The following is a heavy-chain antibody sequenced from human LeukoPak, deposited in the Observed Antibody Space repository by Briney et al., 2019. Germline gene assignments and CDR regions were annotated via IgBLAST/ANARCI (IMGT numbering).Heavy chain of an antibody. D-gene: IGHD3-22*01. J-gene: IGHJ3*02. Sequence: SETLSLTCSVSGGSFSTFSYYWGWIRQPPGKGLEWIGNLYYRGNTYYNPSLKSRVTISVDTSKNQFSLKLSSVTAADTAVYYCARDRTTYYYDSSGSPNAFDIWGQGTMVTVSS. CDR3: ARDRTTYYYDSSGSPNAFDI. CDR2: LYYRGNT. V-gene: IGHV4-39*07. CDR1: GGSFSTFSYY.